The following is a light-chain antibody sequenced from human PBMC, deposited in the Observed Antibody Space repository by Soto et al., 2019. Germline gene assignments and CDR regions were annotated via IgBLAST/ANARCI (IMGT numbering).Light chain of an antibody. J-gene: IGLJ2*01. CDR3: LLFYGGAVV. CDR1: TGAVTSSHY. Sequence: QAVVTQEPSLTVSPGGTVTLTCASNTGAVTSSHYPYWFQQKPGQAPRTLIYDTTIKQYWTPARFSGSLLGGKAALTLSGAQPEDEAEYYCLLFYGGAVVFGGGTEVTVL. V-gene: IGLV7-46*01. CDR2: DTT.